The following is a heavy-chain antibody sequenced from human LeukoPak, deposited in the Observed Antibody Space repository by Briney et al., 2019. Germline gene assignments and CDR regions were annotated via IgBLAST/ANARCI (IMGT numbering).Heavy chain of an antibody. D-gene: IGHD6-13*01. CDR1: GGTFSSYG. V-gene: IGHV1-18*01. Sequence: ASVKVSCKASGGTFSSYGISWVRQAPGQGLEWMGWISAYNGNTNYAQKLQGRVTMTTDTSTSTAYMELRSLRSDDTAVYYCARDVPYSSSWYDPTGGDQWYYFDYWGQGTLVTVSS. CDR3: ARDVPYSSSWYDPTGGDQWYYFDY. J-gene: IGHJ4*02. CDR2: ISAYNGNT.